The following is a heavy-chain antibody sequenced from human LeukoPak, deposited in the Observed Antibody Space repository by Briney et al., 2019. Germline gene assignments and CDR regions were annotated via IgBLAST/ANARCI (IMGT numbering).Heavy chain of an antibody. Sequence: ASVRVSCKASGYTFTNYYVHWVRQAPGQGLEWTGIINPSGGSTMNAQKFQGRVTMTRDTSTGTVYMELSSLRSEDTAVYYCARDRSSGWYPLDYWGQGTLVTVSS. CDR3: ARDRSSGWYPLDY. CDR1: GYTFTNYY. D-gene: IGHD6-19*01. V-gene: IGHV1-46*01. J-gene: IGHJ4*02. CDR2: INPSGGST.